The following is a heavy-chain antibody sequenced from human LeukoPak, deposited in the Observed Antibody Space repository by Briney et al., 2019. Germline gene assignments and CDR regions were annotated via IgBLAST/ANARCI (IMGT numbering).Heavy chain of an antibody. V-gene: IGHV1-18*01. J-gene: IGHJ4*02. CDR1: GYTFTSYG. CDR3: AREKTFGGVIVIDY. Sequence: GASVKVSCKASGYTFTSYGISWVRQAPGQGLEWMGWISAYNGNTNYAQKPQGRVTMTTDTSTSTAYMELRSLRSDDTAVYYCAREKTFGGVIVIDYWGQGTLVTVSS. CDR2: ISAYNGNT. D-gene: IGHD3-16*02.